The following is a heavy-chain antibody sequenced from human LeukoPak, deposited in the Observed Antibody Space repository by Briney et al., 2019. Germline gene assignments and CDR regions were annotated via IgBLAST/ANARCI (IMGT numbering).Heavy chain of an antibody. Sequence: SETLSLTWTVSGGSISSYYWSWIRQPPGKGLEWIGYIYYSGSTNYNPSLKSRVTISVDTSKNQFSLKLSSVTAADTAVYYCARRTTMIAGFDPWGQGTLVTVSS. J-gene: IGHJ5*02. D-gene: IGHD3-22*01. CDR3: ARRTTMIAGFDP. V-gene: IGHV4-59*08. CDR1: GGSISSYY. CDR2: IYYSGST.